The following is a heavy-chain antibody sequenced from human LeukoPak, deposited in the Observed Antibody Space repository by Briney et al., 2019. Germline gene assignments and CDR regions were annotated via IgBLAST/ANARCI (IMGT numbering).Heavy chain of an antibody. CDR3: AKKGGKSSSSAYWFDY. Sequence: GGSLRPSCAASGFTFSSYGMHWVRQAPGKGLEWVAFIRYDGSNKYYADSVKGRFTISRDNSKNTLYLQMNSLRAEDTAVYYCAKKGGKSSSSAYWFDYWGQGTLVTVSS. J-gene: IGHJ4*02. D-gene: IGHD6-6*01. CDR1: GFTFSSYG. V-gene: IGHV3-30*02. CDR2: IRYDGSNK.